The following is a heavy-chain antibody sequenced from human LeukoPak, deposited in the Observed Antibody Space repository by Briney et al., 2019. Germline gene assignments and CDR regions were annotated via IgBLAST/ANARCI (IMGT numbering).Heavy chain of an antibody. D-gene: IGHD6-13*01. J-gene: IGHJ6*02. CDR2: IRSKANSYAT. Sequence: GGSLRLSCAASGFTFSGSAMHWVRQASGKGLEWVGRIRSKANSYATAYAASVKGRFTISRDDSKNTAYLQMNSLRAEDTAVYYCARDANSSSWSMYYYYGMDVWGQGTTVTVSS. CDR1: GFTFSGSA. CDR3: ARDANSSSWSMYYYYGMDV. V-gene: IGHV3-73*01.